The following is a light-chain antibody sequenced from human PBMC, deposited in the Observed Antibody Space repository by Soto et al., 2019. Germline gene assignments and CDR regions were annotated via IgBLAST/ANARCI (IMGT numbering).Light chain of an antibody. CDR1: QSINSN. V-gene: IGKV3-15*01. J-gene: IGKJ1*01. CDR2: GAS. CDR3: QQYNNWLWT. Sequence: SPGERATLSCRASQSINSNLVWYQQKPGQAPRLLIXGASTRATGIPARFSGSGSGTDFPLTISSLQSEDFAVYYCQQYNNWLWTFGQGTKVEIK.